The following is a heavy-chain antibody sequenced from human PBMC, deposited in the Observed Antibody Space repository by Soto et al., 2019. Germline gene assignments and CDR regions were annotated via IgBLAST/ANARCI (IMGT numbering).Heavy chain of an antibody. CDR3: ARAPSDFWSGFGYFQH. CDR1: GFTFRSSA. D-gene: IGHD3-3*01. V-gene: IGHV3-23*01. Sequence: EVQLLESGGGLVQPGGSLRLSCAASGFTFRSSAMGWVRQAPGKGLDWVSAIDGSGGTTYYADSVKGRFTISRDNSKNTLYLQMNSLRVEDTAVYYCARAPSDFWSGFGYFQHWGQGTLVTVSS. J-gene: IGHJ1*01. CDR2: IDGSGGTT.